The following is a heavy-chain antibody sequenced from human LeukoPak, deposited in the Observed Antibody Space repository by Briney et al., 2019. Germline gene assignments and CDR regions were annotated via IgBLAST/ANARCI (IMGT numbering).Heavy chain of an antibody. CDR2: MWNDGSNK. Sequence: PGRSLRLSCAASRLTPSTYAMHWVRHAPTKGLEWVGVMWNDGSNKYYTDSVKGRFTISRDNSKNTLYLQMNSLRGEDTAVYYCARGPYYNPTDAFDIWGRGTMVTVSS. J-gene: IGHJ3*02. CDR1: RLTPSTYA. V-gene: IGHV3-33*01. CDR3: ARGPYYNPTDAFDI. D-gene: IGHD3-10*01.